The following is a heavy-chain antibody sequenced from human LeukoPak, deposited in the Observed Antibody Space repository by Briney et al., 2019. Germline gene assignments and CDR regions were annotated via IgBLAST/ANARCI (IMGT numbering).Heavy chain of an antibody. D-gene: IGHD2/OR15-2a*01. V-gene: IGHV4-34*01. J-gene: IGHJ4*02. CDR1: GDSFSDNF. Sequence: SETLSLTCAVSGDSFSDNFWSWLRQPPGKGLEWIGEINHSGTANYNPSLRSRVIISIDTSKNQFSLKLISVTAADTAVYYCARMAYFARSVAPLIDYWGQGTLVTVSS. CDR2: INHSGTA. CDR3: ARMAYFARSVAPLIDY.